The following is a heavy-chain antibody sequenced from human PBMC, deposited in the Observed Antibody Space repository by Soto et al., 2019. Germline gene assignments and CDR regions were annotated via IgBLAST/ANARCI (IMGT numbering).Heavy chain of an antibody. J-gene: IGHJ6*02. CDR1: GFTFSSYG. Sequence: PGGSLRLSCAASGFTFSSYGMHWVRQAPGKGLEWVAVISYDGSNKYYADSVKGRFTISRDNSKNTLYLQMNSLRAEDTAVYYCAKDKGYCSGGSCYFLISFYYGMDVWGQGTTVTVS. V-gene: IGHV3-30*18. D-gene: IGHD2-15*01. CDR2: ISYDGSNK. CDR3: AKDKGYCSGGSCYFLISFYYGMDV.